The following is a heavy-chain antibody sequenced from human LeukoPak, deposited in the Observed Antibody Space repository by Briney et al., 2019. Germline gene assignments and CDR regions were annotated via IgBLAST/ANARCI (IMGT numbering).Heavy chain of an antibody. V-gene: IGHV3-74*01. D-gene: IGHD2-15*01. Sequence: PGGSLRLSCAASGFTFRSNWMHWVRQAPGKGLVWVSRINTDRSGTNYADSVKGRFTISRDNAKNTLYLQMDSLRAEDTAVYYCARGYSNWYFDLWGRGTLVTVSS. CDR1: GFTFRSNW. J-gene: IGHJ2*01. CDR3: ARGYSNWYFDL. CDR2: INTDRSGT.